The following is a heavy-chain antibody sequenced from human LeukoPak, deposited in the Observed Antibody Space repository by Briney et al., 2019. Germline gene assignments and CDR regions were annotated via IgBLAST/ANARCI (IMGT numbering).Heavy chain of an antibody. CDR3: ARATMGTYYYMDV. Sequence: PGGSLSHTCPASRFSYGHYGMSWVRQAPGKGREWVSGINWNGGGTGYADSVKGRFTISRDNAKNSLYLQMNSLRAEDTALYYCARATMGTYYYMDVWGKGTTVTVSS. V-gene: IGHV3-20*04. J-gene: IGHJ6*03. CDR1: RFSYGHYG. D-gene: IGHD7-27*01. CDR2: INWNGGGT.